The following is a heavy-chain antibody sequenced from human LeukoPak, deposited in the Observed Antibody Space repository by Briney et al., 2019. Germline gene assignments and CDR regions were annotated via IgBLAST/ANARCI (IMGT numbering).Heavy chain of an antibody. J-gene: IGHJ4*02. CDR1: GYSLTESS. D-gene: IGHD6-13*01. CDR3: AIVRNSSTWMESDY. Sequence: ASVKVSCKVSGYSLTESSMHWVRQAPGKGLEWMGGFDPVDGETIYALKFQGRVTMTEDTYTDTAYMELSSLRSEDTAVYYCAIVRNSSTWMESDYWGQGTLVTVSS. CDR2: FDPVDGET. V-gene: IGHV1-24*01.